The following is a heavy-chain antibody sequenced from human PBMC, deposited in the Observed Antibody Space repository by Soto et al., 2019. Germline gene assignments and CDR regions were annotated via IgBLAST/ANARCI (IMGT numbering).Heavy chain of an antibody. Sequence: EVQLVESGGGLVQPGGSLRLSCAASGFTFSSYEMNWVRQAPGKGLEWVSYISSSGSNIYYADSVKGRFTISRDNAKNSLYLQMNSLRDEDTAVYYCARDPRYYGSGSRPPDDAFDIWGQGTMVTVSS. CDR2: ISSSGSNI. J-gene: IGHJ3*02. D-gene: IGHD3-10*01. CDR3: ARDPRYYGSGSRPPDDAFDI. CDR1: GFTFSSYE. V-gene: IGHV3-48*03.